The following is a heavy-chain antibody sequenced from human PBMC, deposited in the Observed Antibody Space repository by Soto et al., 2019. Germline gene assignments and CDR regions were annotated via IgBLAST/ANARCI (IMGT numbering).Heavy chain of an antibody. Sequence: QIQLVQSGTEVRKPGASAKVSFKTSGYTFTNNDVCWVRQTPGQGLEWMGWISPYSGKTNYARKFKDRVTMTTDTSTSTVYMELTSLTSDDTAVYYCAREGLLLLPDYWGQGTLVTVSS. CDR3: AREGLLLLPDY. V-gene: IGHV1-18*01. D-gene: IGHD3-22*01. J-gene: IGHJ4*02. CDR1: GYTFTNND. CDR2: ISPYSGKT.